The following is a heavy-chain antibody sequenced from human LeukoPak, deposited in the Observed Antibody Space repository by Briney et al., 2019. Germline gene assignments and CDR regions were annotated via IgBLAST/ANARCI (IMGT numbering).Heavy chain of an antibody. J-gene: IGHJ4*02. CDR2: INHTGST. D-gene: IGHD6-19*01. CDR1: GGSFSGYY. V-gene: IGHV4-34*01. Sequence: SETLSLTCAVSGGSFSGYYWSWIRQPPGKGLEWIGEINHTGSTNYNPSLESRVTISVDTSKNQFSLKLSSVTAADTAVYYCARGGRREVAGGFCLDYWGQGTLVTVSS. CDR3: ARGGRREVAGGFCLDY.